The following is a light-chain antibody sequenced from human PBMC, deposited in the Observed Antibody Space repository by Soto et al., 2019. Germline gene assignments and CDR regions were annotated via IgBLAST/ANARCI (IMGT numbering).Light chain of an antibody. CDR3: QQSYITLT. V-gene: IGKV1-39*01. Sequence: IQMTQSPSSLSASEGYRVTITCRVSQSIRSYLNWYQQKPGKAPQLLIYAASSLQSGVPSRFSGSGAGTDFTLTISSLQPEDSATDYCQQSYITLTFGGGTKVDIK. CDR2: AAS. CDR1: QSIRSY. J-gene: IGKJ4*01.